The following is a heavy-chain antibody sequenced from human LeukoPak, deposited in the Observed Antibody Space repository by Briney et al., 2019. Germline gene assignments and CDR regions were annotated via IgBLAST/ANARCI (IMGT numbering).Heavy chain of an antibody. D-gene: IGHD3-3*01. CDR1: GGSISSGGHS. V-gene: IGHV4-30-2*01. J-gene: IGHJ6*02. CDR3: ARINDFWSGPTLDV. CDR2: IYHSGSGST. Sequence: PSETLSLTCTVSGGSISSGGHSWSWIRQPPGKGLEWIGYIYHSGSGSTYYNPSLKSRVTISIDKSKNQFSLKLNSVTATDTAVYYCARINDFWSGPTLDVWGQGTTVTVSS.